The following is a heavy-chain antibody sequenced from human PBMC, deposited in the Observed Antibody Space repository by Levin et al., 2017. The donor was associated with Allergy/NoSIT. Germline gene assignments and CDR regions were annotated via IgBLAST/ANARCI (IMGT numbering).Heavy chain of an antibody. Sequence: GGSLRLSCAASGFTVSSNYMSWVRQAPGKGLEWVSVIYSAGSTYYADSAKGRFTISRDNSKNTPYLQMNSLRAEDTAGDYCARGHDGPYYFDYWGQGTLVTVSS. CDR3: ARGHDGPYYFDY. CDR1: GFTVSSNY. V-gene: IGHV3-53*01. D-gene: IGHD1-1*01. CDR2: IYSAGST. J-gene: IGHJ4*02.